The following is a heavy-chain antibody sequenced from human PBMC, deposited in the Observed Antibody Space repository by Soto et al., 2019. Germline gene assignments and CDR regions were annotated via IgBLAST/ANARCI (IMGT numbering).Heavy chain of an antibody. CDR1: GATFISSA. J-gene: IGHJ4*02. D-gene: IGHD6-6*01. Sequence: QVQLVQSGAEVKRPGSSVKVSCKLSGATFISSAMNWLRQAPGLGLEWMGAIIPFANAPSYASDFRGRLTIAADESTRTAYLELSNLTSDDAAVYYCARAHPARPIDSWGQGTLVAVSS. CDR2: IIPFANAP. V-gene: IGHV1-69*01. CDR3: ARAHPARPIDS.